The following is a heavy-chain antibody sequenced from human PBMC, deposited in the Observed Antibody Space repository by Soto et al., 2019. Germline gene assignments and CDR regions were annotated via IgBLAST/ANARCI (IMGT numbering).Heavy chain of an antibody. V-gene: IGHV3-23*01. Sequence: VQLLESGGDLVQPGGSLRLSCVASGFILNNYAMSGVRQAPGKGLEWVSTIGGTDGDSDGVPWYEDSVKGRCTISRDSSANTLFLHMDKLGAEDSALYYCVKRGRNWGAFDFWGQGTTVVVSS. J-gene: IGHJ3*01. CDR1: GFILNNYA. CDR2: IGGTDGDSDGVP. CDR3: VKRGRNWGAFDF. D-gene: IGHD7-27*01.